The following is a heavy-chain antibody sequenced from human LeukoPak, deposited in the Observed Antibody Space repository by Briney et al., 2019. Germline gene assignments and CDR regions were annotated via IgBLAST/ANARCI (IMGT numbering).Heavy chain of an antibody. CDR3: ARLESEHGYSGYDWEDH. V-gene: IGHV5-51*01. CDR1: GYSFTSYW. J-gene: IGHJ4*02. D-gene: IGHD5-12*01. CDR2: IYPRDSDT. Sequence: GESLKISCKGSGYSFTSYWIGWVRQMPGKGLEWLGIIYPRDSDTRYSPSFQGQVTISADKSIDTAYLQWSSLQASDTAMYYCARLESEHGYSGYDWEDHWGQGTPVTVSS.